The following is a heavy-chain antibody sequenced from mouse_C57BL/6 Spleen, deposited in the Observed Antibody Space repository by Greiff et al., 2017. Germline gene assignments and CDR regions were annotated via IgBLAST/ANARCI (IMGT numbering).Heavy chain of an antibody. D-gene: IGHD1-1*01. CDR1: GYTFTDYY. Sequence: VQLQQSGAELVNPGASVKISCKASGYTFTDYYINWVKQRPGQGLEWIGKFGPGCGSTYYNEKFKGKATLTADKSSSTAYMQLSSLTSEDSAVYFCAKGVGARVYYYAMDYWGQGTSVTVSS. J-gene: IGHJ4*01. CDR3: AKGVGARVYYYAMDY. V-gene: IGHV1-77*01. CDR2: FGPGCGST.